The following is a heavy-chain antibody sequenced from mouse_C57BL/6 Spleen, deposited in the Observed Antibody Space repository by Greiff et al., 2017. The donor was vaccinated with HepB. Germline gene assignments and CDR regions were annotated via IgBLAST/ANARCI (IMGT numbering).Heavy chain of an antibody. CDR3: AREGNYEVYAMDY. J-gene: IGHJ4*01. Sequence: VKLMESGAELVRPGASVKLSCKASGYTFTDYYINWVKQRPGQGLEWIARIYPGSGNTYYNEKFKGKATLTAEKSSSTAYMQLSSLTSEDSAVYFCAREGNYEVYAMDYWGQGTSVTVSS. CDR1: GYTFTDYY. V-gene: IGHV1-76*01. D-gene: IGHD2-1*01. CDR2: IYPGSGNT.